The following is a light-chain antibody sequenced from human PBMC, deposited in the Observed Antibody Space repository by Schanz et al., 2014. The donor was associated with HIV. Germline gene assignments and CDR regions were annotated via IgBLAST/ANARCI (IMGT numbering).Light chain of an antibody. CDR3: QQYGSSPT. J-gene: IGKJ2*01. CDR2: GAS. V-gene: IGKV3-20*01. Sequence: EIVMTQSPATLSVSPGEGATLSCRASQSVSSNLAWYQQKPGQAPRLLIYGASTRATGIPDRFSGSGSGTDFTLTISRLEPEDSAVYYCQQYGSSPTFGQGTKLEIK. CDR1: QSVSSN.